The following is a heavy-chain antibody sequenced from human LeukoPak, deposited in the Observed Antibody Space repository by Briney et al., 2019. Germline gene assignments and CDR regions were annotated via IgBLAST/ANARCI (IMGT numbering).Heavy chain of an antibody. J-gene: IGHJ6*02. CDR1: GGSFSGYY. Sequence: SETLSLTCAVYGGSFSGYYWSWIRQPPGKGLEWIGEINHSGSTNYNPSLKSRVTISVDTSKNQFSLKLSSVTAGDTAVYYCARWGYSVVPAAMDGMDVWGQGTTVTVSS. CDR3: ARWGYSVVPAAMDGMDV. CDR2: INHSGST. D-gene: IGHD2-2*01. V-gene: IGHV4-34*01.